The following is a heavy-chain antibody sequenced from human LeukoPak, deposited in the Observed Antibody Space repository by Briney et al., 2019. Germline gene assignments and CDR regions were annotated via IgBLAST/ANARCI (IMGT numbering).Heavy chain of an antibody. CDR2: IYPGDSDT. D-gene: IGHD3-10*01. CDR3: ARQNHGSGSYRGYYYMDV. CDR1: GYSFTSYW. J-gene: IGHJ6*03. V-gene: IGHV5-51*01. Sequence: GESLKISCKGSGYSFTSYWIGWVRQMPGKGLEWMGIIYPGDSDTRYSPSFQGQVTISADKSISTAYLQWSSLKASDTAMYYCARQNHGSGSYRGYYYMDVWGKGTTVTISS.